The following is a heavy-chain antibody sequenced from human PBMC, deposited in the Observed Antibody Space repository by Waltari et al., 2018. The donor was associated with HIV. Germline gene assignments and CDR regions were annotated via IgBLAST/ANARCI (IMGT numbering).Heavy chain of an antibody. CDR3: AKDPYYYDSSGYADYFDY. CDR1: GFTFSSYG. J-gene: IGHJ4*02. V-gene: IGHV3-30*18. CDR2: ISYDGSNK. Sequence: QVQLVESGGVVVQPGRSLRLSCAASGFTFSSYGINWVRQAPGKGLEWVAVISYDGSNKYYADSVKGRFTISRDNSKNTLYLQMNSLRAEDTAVYYCAKDPYYYDSSGYADYFDYWGQGTLVTVSS. D-gene: IGHD3-22*01.